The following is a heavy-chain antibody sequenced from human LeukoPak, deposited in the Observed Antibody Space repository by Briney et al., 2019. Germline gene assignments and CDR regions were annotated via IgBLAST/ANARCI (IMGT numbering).Heavy chain of an antibody. Sequence: GVSLRLSCAASGFTFDDYGMSWVRQGPGKGLEWVSGINWNGGSSGYADSVKGRFTISRDNAKSSLYLQMNSLRAEDTALYYCARRDGRGYSSGCFDYWGQGTLVTVSS. D-gene: IGHD6-19*01. V-gene: IGHV3-20*04. J-gene: IGHJ4*02. CDR3: ARRDGRGYSSGCFDY. CDR2: INWNGGSS. CDR1: GFTFDDYG.